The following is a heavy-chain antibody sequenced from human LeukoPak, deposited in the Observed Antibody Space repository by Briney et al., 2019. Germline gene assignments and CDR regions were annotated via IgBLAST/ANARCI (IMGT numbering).Heavy chain of an antibody. CDR2: ISAYNGNT. D-gene: IGHD2-2*01. V-gene: IGHV1-18*01. J-gene: IGHJ4*02. Sequence: ASVKVSCKASGYTFTSYGISWVRQAPGQGLKWMGWISAYNGNTNYAQKLQGRVTMTTDTSTSTAYMELRSLRSDDTAVYYCARVIVVVPAAIQYFDYWGQGTLVTVSS. CDR3: ARVIVVVPAAIQYFDY. CDR1: GYTFTSYG.